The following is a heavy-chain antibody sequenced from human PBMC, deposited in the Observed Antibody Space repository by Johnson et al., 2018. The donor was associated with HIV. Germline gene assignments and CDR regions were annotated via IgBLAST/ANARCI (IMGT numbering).Heavy chain of an antibody. Sequence: QVQVVESGGGVVQPGGSLRLSCAASGFTFSNYGMHWVRQAPGKGLEWVAFIRYDGSHKYYVDSVKGRFTISRDNSKNTLYLQMNSLRAEDTAVYYCATWAPDAFDIWGQGTMVTVSS. J-gene: IGHJ3*02. CDR1: GFTFSNYG. CDR3: ATWAPDAFDI. CDR2: IRYDGSHK. V-gene: IGHV3-30*02. D-gene: IGHD7-27*01.